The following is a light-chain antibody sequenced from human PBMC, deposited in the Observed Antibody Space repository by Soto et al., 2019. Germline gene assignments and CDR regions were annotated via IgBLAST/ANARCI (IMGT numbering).Light chain of an antibody. CDR1: SSDVGGYNY. J-gene: IGLJ1*01. V-gene: IGLV2-14*01. CDR2: DVG. CDR3: SSYTSSSPYV. Sequence: QSALTQPASVSGSPGQSITISCTGTSSDVGGYNYVSWYQQHPGKAPKLMIYDVGNRPSGVSNRFSGSKSGNTASLTISGLQAEDEADYYCSSYTSSSPYVFGTGTKVIVL.